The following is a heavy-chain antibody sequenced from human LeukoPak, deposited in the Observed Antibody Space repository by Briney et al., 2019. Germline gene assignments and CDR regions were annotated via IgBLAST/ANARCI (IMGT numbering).Heavy chain of an antibody. CDR2: ISWNSGSI. J-gene: IGHJ4*02. Sequence: PGRSLRLSCAASGFTFDDYAMHWVRQAPGKGLEWVSGISWNSGSIGYADSVKGRFTISRDNAKNSLYLQMNSLRAEDTALYYCAKGVEVVPAAAHYFDYWGQGTLVTVSS. CDR3: AKGVEVVPAAAHYFDY. CDR1: GFTFDDYA. V-gene: IGHV3-9*01. D-gene: IGHD2-2*01.